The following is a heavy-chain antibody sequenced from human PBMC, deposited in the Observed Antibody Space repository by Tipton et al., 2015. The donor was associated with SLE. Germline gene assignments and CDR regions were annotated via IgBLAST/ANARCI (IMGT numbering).Heavy chain of an antibody. J-gene: IGHJ4*02. CDR2: IFYSGST. CDR1: GASITNSGYY. Sequence: TLSLTCTVSGASITNSGYYWSWIRQYPGRGLEWIGYIFYSGSTNYNPSLKSRVTISVDMSKNQLSLRLRSVTAADTAVYYCARDSAVAGTDYWGQGTLVTVSS. V-gene: IGHV4-31*03. CDR3: ARDSAVAGTDY. D-gene: IGHD6-19*01.